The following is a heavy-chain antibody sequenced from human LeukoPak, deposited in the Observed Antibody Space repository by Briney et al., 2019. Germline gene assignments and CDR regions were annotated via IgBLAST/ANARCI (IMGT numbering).Heavy chain of an antibody. Sequence: ASVKLSCNASGYTFTSYDVNWVRQATGQGREWMGWMSPDSGKTSYARKLQGRVTITAGKSTRTAYMELSRLRSEDTAVYYCASTGGRDGIAAAGSYYYYYMDGWGKGTTVTVSS. J-gene: IGHJ6*03. CDR2: MSPDSGKT. V-gene: IGHV1-8*01. D-gene: IGHD6-13*01. CDR1: GYTFTSYD. CDR3: ASTGGRDGIAAAGSYYYYYMDG.